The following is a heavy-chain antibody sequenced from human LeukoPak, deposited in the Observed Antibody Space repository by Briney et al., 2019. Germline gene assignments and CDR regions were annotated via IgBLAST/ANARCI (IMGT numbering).Heavy chain of an antibody. CDR3: ARDFADSSGYYYAFDI. J-gene: IGHJ3*02. CDR2: IYYSGST. D-gene: IGHD3-22*01. V-gene: IGHV4-59*01. Sequence: PSETLSLTCTVSGGSISSYHWRWIRQPLRKGQEWIGYIYYSGSTNYNPSLKSRVTILVDMSKNQFSLKLSSVTAADTAVYYCARDFADSSGYYYAFDIWGQGTMVTVSS. CDR1: GGSISSYH.